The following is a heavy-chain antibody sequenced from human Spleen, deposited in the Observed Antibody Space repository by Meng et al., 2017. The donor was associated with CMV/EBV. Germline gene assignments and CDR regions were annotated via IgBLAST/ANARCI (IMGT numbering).Heavy chain of an antibody. J-gene: IGHJ4*02. V-gene: IGHV4-34*01. CDR1: GVSLSGYY. Sequence: YGVSLSGYYWSCIRQPPGKGLVWIGEVNHSGITNYNPSLKSRVTISVDKSKNHFSLKLSAVTAADTAVYYCARGLYYYDSSGYFPDYWGQGTLVTVSS. CDR2: VNHSGIT. D-gene: IGHD3-22*01. CDR3: ARGLYYYDSSGYFPDY.